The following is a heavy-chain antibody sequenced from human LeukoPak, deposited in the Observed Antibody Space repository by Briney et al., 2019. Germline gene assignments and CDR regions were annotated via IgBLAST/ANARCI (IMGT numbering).Heavy chain of an antibody. V-gene: IGHV3-11*03. CDR3: VRWVVVRGIWYFDY. CDR1: GFTFSDYY. J-gene: IGHJ4*02. CDR2: ISGTRTNT. D-gene: IGHD3-10*01. Sequence: GWSLTLSCAASGFTFSDYYMSWLRQPPGKGLEWLSYISGTRTNTKYADSVQGRFTISRDNGKHSLYLQMNRLTAEDMDVYYCVRWVVVRGIWYFDYWGEGTLVTVSS.